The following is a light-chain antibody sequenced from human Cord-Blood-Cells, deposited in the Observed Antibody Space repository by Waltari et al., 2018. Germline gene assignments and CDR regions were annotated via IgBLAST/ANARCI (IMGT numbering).Light chain of an antibody. CDR1: QSVSSN. V-gene: IGKV3-15*01. J-gene: IGKJ2*01. Sequence: EIVMTQSPATLSVSPGERATLSCRASQSVSSNFAWYQQKPGQAPRLLIYGASTRATGIPARFSGSGSGTEFTLTISSLQSEDFAVYYCQQYNKAYTFGQGTKLEIK. CDR2: GAS. CDR3: QQYNKAYT.